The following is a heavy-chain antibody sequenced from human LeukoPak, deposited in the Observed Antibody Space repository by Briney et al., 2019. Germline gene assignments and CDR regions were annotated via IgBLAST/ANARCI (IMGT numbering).Heavy chain of an antibody. CDR3: ARVEEGYGAGRRGNFYYYYMDV. J-gene: IGHJ6*03. CDR1: GASISSYY. V-gene: IGHV4-59*01. CDR2: VHYSGST. Sequence: SETLSLTCTVSGASISSYYWSWIRQPPGKGLEWIGYVHYSGSTNYNPSLKSRVTISVDTSKNQFSLKLSSVTTSDTRVYYCARVEEGYGAGRRGNFYYYYMDVWGKGTTVTISS. D-gene: IGHD3-10*01.